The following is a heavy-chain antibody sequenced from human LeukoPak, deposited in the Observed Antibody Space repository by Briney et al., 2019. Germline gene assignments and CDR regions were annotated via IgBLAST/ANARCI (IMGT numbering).Heavy chain of an antibody. J-gene: IGHJ4*02. V-gene: IGHV4-61*08. D-gene: IGHD2-15*01. CDR2: IYYSGST. Sequence: PSETLSLTCTVSGGSISSGDYYWSWIRQPPGKGLEWIGYIYYSGSTNYNPSLKSRVTISVDTSKNQFSLNLTSVTAADTAVYYCAREGSGGYPDYWGQGTLVTVSS. CDR3: AREGSGGYPDY. CDR1: GGSISSGDYY.